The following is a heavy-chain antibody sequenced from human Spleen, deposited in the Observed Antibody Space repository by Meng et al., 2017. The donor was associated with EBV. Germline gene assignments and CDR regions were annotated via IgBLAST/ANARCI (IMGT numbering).Heavy chain of an antibody. D-gene: IGHD6-13*01. CDR1: GFTFSSYA. CDR3: AKEFASSSWIFDY. CDR2: ISGSGGST. V-gene: IGHV3-23*01. Sequence: VQLSEAGGGCVPPGGSLRLSCAASGFTFSSYAMSWVRQAPGKGLEWVSAISGSGGSTYYADSVKGRFTISRDNSKNTLYLQMNSLRAEDTAVYYCAKEFASSSWIFDYWGQGTLVTVSS. J-gene: IGHJ4*02.